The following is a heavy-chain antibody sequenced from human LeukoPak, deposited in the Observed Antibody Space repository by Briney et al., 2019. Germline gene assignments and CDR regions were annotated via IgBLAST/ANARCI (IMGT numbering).Heavy chain of an antibody. V-gene: IGHV6-1*01. CDR2: TYYRSKWFN. CDR1: GDSVSSNSAA. J-gene: IGHJ5*02. Sequence: SQTLSLTCAISGDSVSSNSAARSWIRQSPSRGLEWLGRTYYRSKWFNDYAVSVKSRIIINPDTSKNQFSLQLNSVTPEDTAIYYCAKLGDSSTWGQGTLVTVSS. CDR3: AKLGDSST. D-gene: IGHD6-19*01.